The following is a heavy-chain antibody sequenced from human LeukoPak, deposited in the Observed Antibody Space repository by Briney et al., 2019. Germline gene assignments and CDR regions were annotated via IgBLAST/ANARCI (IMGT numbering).Heavy chain of an antibody. CDR2: IRYDGSNK. Sequence: GGSLRLSCVASGFTFSNYGMHWVRQAPGKGLEWVAFIRYDGSNKYYADSVKGRFTISRDNSKNTLYLQMNSLRTDDTAVYYCATDWSYQGYYYYMDVWSKGTTVTISS. V-gene: IGHV3-30*02. J-gene: IGHJ6*03. CDR1: GFTFSNYG. D-gene: IGHD1-26*01. CDR3: ATDWSYQGYYYYMDV.